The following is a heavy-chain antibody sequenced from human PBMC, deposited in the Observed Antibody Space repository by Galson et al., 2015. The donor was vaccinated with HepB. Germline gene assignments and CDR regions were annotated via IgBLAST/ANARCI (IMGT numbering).Heavy chain of an antibody. CDR2: IYYSGKT. CDR1: GDSISSGDYY. J-gene: IGHJ5*02. Sequence: TLSLTCTVSGDSISSGDYYWSWIRQHPGKGLEWIGYIYYSGKTYCSPSLKSRVTMSIDTSENQFSLKLRYVTAADTAVYYCARSHYYDSSGHRINPMGFDPWGQGTLVTVSS. V-gene: IGHV4-31*03. D-gene: IGHD3-22*01. CDR3: ARSHYYDSSGHRINPMGFDP.